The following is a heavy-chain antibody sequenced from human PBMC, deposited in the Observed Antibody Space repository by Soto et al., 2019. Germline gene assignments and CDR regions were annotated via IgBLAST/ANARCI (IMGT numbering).Heavy chain of an antibody. CDR1: GFTFSSYG. CDR2: IWYDGSNK. D-gene: IGHD3-10*01. J-gene: IGHJ6*02. V-gene: IGHV3-33*01. CDR3: ARDGAITMGRGVIGYGMDV. Sequence: QVQLVESGGGVVQPGRSLRLSCAASGFTFSSYGMHWVRQAPGKGLEWVAVIWYDGSNKYYADSVKGRFTISRDNSKNTLYLQMNSLRAEDTAVYYCARDGAITMGRGVIGYGMDVWGQGTTVTVSS.